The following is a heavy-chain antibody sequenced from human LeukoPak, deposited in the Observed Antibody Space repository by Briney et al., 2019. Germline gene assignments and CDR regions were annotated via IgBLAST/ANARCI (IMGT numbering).Heavy chain of an antibody. CDR1: GGSISSGDYY. CDR3: ARVGFGVIIPPYAFDI. V-gene: IGHV4-30-4*08. CDR2: IYYSGST. D-gene: IGHD3-3*01. J-gene: IGHJ3*02. Sequence: SETLSLTCTVSGGSISSGDYYCSWIRQPPGKGLEWIGYIYYSGSTYYNPSLKSRITISVDTSKNQFSLKLTSVTAADTAVYYCARVGFGVIIPPYAFDIWGQGTMVTVSS.